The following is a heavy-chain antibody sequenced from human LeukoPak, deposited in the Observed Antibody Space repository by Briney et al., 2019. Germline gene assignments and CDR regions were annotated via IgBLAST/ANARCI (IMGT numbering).Heavy chain of an antibody. D-gene: IGHD4-17*01. V-gene: IGHV4-59*01. Sequence: ASETLSLTCTVSGGSISSYYWSWIRQPPGKGLDWIGYVYYSGSTNYNPSLKNRVIISVDTSKNQFFLNLISVTAADTAVYYCARGTAQTVNTYAFDMWGQGTMVTVSS. CDR2: VYYSGST. J-gene: IGHJ3*02. CDR3: ARGTAQTVNTYAFDM. CDR1: GGSISSYY.